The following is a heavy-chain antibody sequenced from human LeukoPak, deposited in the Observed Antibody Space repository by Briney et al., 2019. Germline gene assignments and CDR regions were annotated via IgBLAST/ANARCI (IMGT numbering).Heavy chain of an antibody. Sequence: SETLSLTCTVSGGSISSGSYYWSWIRQPAGKGLEWIGRIYTSGSTNYNPSLKSRVTISVDTSKNQFSLKLSSVTAADTAVYYCARDQDYYGSGSHGAYWFDPWGQGTLVTVSS. CDR3: ARDQDYYGSGSHGAYWFDP. D-gene: IGHD3-10*01. V-gene: IGHV4-61*02. CDR1: GGSISSGSYY. CDR2: IYTSGST. J-gene: IGHJ5*02.